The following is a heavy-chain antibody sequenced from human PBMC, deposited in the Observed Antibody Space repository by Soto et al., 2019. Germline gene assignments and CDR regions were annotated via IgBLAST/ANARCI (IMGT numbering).Heavy chain of an antibody. Sequence: PSETLSLTCAVYGGSFSGYYWSWIRQPPGKGLEWIGEINHSGSTNYNPSLKSRVTISVDTSKNQFSLKLSSVTAADTAVYYCARGTGKYCSGGSCYYYYYYYYMDVWGKGTTVTVSS. CDR1: GGSFSGYY. V-gene: IGHV4-34*01. CDR3: ARGTGKYCSGGSCYYYYYYYYMDV. J-gene: IGHJ6*03. D-gene: IGHD2-15*01. CDR2: INHSGST.